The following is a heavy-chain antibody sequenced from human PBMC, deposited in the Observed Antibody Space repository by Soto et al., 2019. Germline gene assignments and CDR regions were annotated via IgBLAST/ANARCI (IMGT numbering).Heavy chain of an antibody. CDR1: GGSFSGYY. Sequence: QVQLQQWGAGLLKPSETLSLTCAVYGGSFSGYYWSWIRQPPGKGLEWIGEINHSGSTNYNPSLKSRVTISVDTSKNQFSLKLSSVTAADTAVYYCARVEQWLVRVFDYWGQGTLVTVSS. D-gene: IGHD6-19*01. CDR3: ARVEQWLVRVFDY. CDR2: INHSGST. J-gene: IGHJ4*02. V-gene: IGHV4-34*01.